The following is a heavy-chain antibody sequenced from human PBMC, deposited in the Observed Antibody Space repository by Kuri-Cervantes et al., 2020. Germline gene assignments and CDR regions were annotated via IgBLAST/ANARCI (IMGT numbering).Heavy chain of an antibody. V-gene: IGHV4-34*01. CDR1: GGSFSGNY. J-gene: IGHJ5*02. CDR2: ISHGGST. Sequence: SETLSLTCAVYGGSFSGNYWSWIRQPPGKGLEWIGEISHGGSTSYNPSLKSRVTISTDTSKNQFSLQLSSVTAADTAVYYCARAYSSSSYDWLDPWGQGTLVTVSS. CDR3: ARAYSSSSYDWLDP. D-gene: IGHD6-6*01.